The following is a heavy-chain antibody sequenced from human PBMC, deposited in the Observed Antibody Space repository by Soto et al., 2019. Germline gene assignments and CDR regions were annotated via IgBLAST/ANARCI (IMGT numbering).Heavy chain of an antibody. V-gene: IGHV3-49*03. CDR3: TRDSGSFHTWYYYGMDV. Sequence: SLRLSCTASGFTFGDYAMSWFRHAPGKGLEWVGFIRSKAYGGTTEYAASVKGRFTISRDDSKSIAYLQMNSLKTEDTAVYYCTRDSGSFHTWYYYGMDVWGQGTTVTVSS. J-gene: IGHJ6*01. CDR2: IRSKAYGGTT. CDR1: GFTFGDYA. D-gene: IGHD2-15*01.